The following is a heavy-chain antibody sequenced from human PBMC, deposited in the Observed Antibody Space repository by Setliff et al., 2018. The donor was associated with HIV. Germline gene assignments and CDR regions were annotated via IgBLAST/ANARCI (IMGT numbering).Heavy chain of an antibody. J-gene: IGHJ4*02. CDR2: IDPDRGEA. Sequence: GASVKVSCKVSGYTFPDYYMQWVRQAPGKGLEWMGLIDPDRGEAAYAEKFQGRVTITADRSKDIAYMKLSSLRSEDTAMYYCAWGTQRPIDSWGQGTLVTVSS. CDR1: GYTFPDYY. D-gene: IGHD3-16*01. V-gene: IGHV1-69-2*01. CDR3: AWGTQRPIDS.